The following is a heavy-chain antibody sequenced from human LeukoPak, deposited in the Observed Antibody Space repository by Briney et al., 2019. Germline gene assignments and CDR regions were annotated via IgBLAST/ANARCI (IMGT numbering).Heavy chain of an antibody. CDR1: GFTFSSYW. Sequence: GGSLRLSCAASGFTFSSYWMSWVRQAPGKGLEWVANIKQDGSEKYYVDSVKGRFTISRDNARNSLYLQMNSLRAEDTAVYYCARLGCSGGSYYSFFGYWGQGTLVTVSS. D-gene: IGHD2-15*01. J-gene: IGHJ4*02. CDR3: ARLGCSGGSYYSFFGY. V-gene: IGHV3-7*01. CDR2: IKQDGSEK.